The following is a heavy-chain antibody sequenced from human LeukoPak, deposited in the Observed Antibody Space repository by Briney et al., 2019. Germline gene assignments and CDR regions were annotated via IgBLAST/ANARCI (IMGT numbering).Heavy chain of an antibody. J-gene: IGHJ3*02. V-gene: IGHV3-7*01. CDR1: GFTFSSYW. Sequence: PGGSLRLSCAASGFTFSSYWMSWVRQAPGKGLEWVANIKQDGSEKYYVDSVKGRFTISRDNAKNSLYLQMNSLRAEDTAVYYCARVQRYPPPDAFDIWGQGTMVTVSS. D-gene: IGHD1-1*01. CDR3: ARVQRYPPPDAFDI. CDR2: IKQDGSEK.